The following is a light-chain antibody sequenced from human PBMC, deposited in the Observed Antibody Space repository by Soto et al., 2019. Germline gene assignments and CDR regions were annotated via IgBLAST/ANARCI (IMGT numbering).Light chain of an antibody. CDR1: SSDIGGYNY. V-gene: IGLV2-14*03. J-gene: IGLJ1*01. CDR2: DVT. Sequence: QSTLTQPASVSGSPGQSIAISCTGTSSDIGGYNYVSWYQQHPGKAPKLLIYDVTHRPSGVSNRFSGSKSGDTASLTISGLPAEDEADYYCSSYTSTSTPYVFGTGTKVTVL. CDR3: SSYTSTSTPYV.